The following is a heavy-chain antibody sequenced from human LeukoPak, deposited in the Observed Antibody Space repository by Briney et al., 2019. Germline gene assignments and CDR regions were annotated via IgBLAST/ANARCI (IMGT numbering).Heavy chain of an antibody. CDR1: GFTFSSYA. J-gene: IGHJ3*02. CDR3: AKWIVVVPAAIPNDAFDI. V-gene: IGHV3-23*01. Sequence: PGGSLRLSCAASGFTFSSYAMSWVRQAPGKGLEWVSANSGSGGSTYYADSVKGRFTISRDNSKNTLYLQMNSLRAEDTAVYYCAKWIVVVPAAIPNDAFDIWGQGTMVTVSS. CDR2: NSGSGGST. D-gene: IGHD2-2*02.